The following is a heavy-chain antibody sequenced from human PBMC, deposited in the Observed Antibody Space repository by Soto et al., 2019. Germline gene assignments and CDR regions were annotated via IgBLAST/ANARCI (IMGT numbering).Heavy chain of an antibody. CDR3: ARGMTTVNTLDY. CDR1: GGSITSGGYS. V-gene: IGHV4-30-2*01. CDR2: IYHSGST. D-gene: IGHD4-17*01. Sequence: QLQLQESGSGLVKPSQTLSLTCAASGGSITSGGYSWSWIGQPPGKGLEWIGYIYHSGSTYYNPSLKSRVTISLDRSKKQFSLKLSSVTAAETAVYYCARGMTTVNTLDYWGQGTPVTVSS. J-gene: IGHJ4*02.